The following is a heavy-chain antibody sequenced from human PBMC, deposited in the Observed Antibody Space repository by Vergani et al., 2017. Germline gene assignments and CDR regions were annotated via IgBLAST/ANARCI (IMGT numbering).Heavy chain of an antibody. CDR2: IYYSGST. V-gene: IGHV4-30-4*08. D-gene: IGHD6-13*01. J-gene: IGHJ4*02. CDR3: ARGRSSSGGYFDY. CDR1: GDSISRGGYY. Sequence: QVQLQESGPGLVKPSQTLSLTCTVSGDSISRGGYYWSWIRQPPGKGLEWIGYIYYSGSTYYNPSLKSRVTISVDTSKNQFSLKLSSVTAADTAVYYCARGRSSSGGYFDYWGQGTLVTVSS.